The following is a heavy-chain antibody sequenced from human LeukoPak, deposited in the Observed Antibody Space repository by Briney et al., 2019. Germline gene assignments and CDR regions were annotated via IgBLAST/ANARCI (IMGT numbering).Heavy chain of an antibody. Sequence: ASVKVSCKASGYTFTSYAMHWVRQAPGQRLEWMGWINAGNGNTKYSQKFQGRVTITRDTSASTAYMELSSLRSEDTAVYYCARDGVAPAAIPVYYYYYGMDVWGQGTTVTVSS. V-gene: IGHV1-3*01. D-gene: IGHD2-2*02. J-gene: IGHJ6*02. CDR3: ARDGVAPAAIPVYYYYYGMDV. CDR2: INAGNGNT. CDR1: GYTFTSYA.